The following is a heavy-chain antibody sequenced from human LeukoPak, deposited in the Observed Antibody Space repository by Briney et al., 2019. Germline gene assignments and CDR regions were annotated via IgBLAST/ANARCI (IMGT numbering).Heavy chain of an antibody. CDR1: GYTFTTYG. Sequence: GASVKVSCTASGYTFTTYGINWVRQAPGQGREWMGWITMTTDTSTSTAYMELRSLRSDDTAVYYCVRDLIAVRPGWFDPWGQGTLVTVSS. CDR3: VRDLIAVRPGWFDP. D-gene: IGHD6-6*01. V-gene: IGHV1-18*01. J-gene: IGHJ5*02.